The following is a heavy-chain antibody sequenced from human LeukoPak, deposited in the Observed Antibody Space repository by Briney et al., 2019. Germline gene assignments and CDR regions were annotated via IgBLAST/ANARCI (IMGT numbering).Heavy chain of an antibody. J-gene: IGHJ4*02. Sequence: PGGSLRLSCAASGFTFSSYAMSWVRQAPGKGLEWVSAISGSGGSTYYADSVKGRFTISRDNSKNTLYLQMNSLRAEHTAVYYCASVWGSYRYHPLDYWGQGTLVTVSS. D-gene: IGHD3-16*02. CDR1: GFTFSSYA. V-gene: IGHV3-23*01. CDR3: ASVWGSYRYHPLDY. CDR2: ISGSGGST.